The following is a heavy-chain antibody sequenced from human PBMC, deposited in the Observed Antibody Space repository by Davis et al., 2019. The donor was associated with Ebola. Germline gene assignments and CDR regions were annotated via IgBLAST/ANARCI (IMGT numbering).Heavy chain of an antibody. Sequence: SETLSLTCTVPGGSISSYYWSWIRQPPGKGLEWIGYIYYSGSTNYNPSLKSRVTISVDTSKNQFSLKLSSVTAADTAVYYCARTGGITIFYAGGSFDYWGQGTLVTVSS. J-gene: IGHJ4*02. CDR2: IYYSGST. CDR1: GGSISSYY. D-gene: IGHD3-3*01. V-gene: IGHV4-59*12. CDR3: ARTGGITIFYAGGSFDY.